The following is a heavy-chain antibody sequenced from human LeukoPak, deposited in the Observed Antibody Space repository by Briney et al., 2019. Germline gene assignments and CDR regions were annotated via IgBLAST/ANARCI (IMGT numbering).Heavy chain of an antibody. CDR1: GFTFSSYW. D-gene: IGHD2-2*02. J-gene: IGHJ4*02. Sequence: PGGSLRLSCAASGFTFSSYWMHWVRQAPGKGLVWVSRSNSDGSSTSYADSVKGRFTISRDNAKNTLYLQMNSLRAEDTAVYYCARARPKYCSSTSCYRGGHFDYWGQGTLVTVSS. CDR2: SNSDGSST. V-gene: IGHV3-74*01. CDR3: ARARPKYCSSTSCYRGGHFDY.